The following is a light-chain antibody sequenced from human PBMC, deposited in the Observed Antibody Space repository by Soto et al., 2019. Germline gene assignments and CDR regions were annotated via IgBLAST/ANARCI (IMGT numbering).Light chain of an antibody. Sequence: DIQMTQLPSTLSASVGDRVTITCRASQNFDGWLAWYQQKPGKAPRLLIYDASTLESGVPSRFSGSGSGTWFTLPISNLQPDDFATYYCQQYNDNSFFGQGTKLEIK. CDR1: QNFDGW. CDR3: QQYNDNSF. CDR2: DAS. J-gene: IGKJ2*01. V-gene: IGKV1-5*01.